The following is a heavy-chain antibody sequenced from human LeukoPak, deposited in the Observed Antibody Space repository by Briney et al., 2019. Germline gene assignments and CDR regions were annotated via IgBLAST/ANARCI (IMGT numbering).Heavy chain of an antibody. D-gene: IGHD4-17*01. J-gene: IGHJ4*02. CDR3: ARGHGDYEYDY. V-gene: IGHV4-31*03. CDR2: IYYSGST. Sequence: SEPLSLSCTVSGGSISSGGYYWSWIRQHPGKGLEWIGYIYYSGSTYYNPSLKSRVTISVDTSKNQFSLKLSSVTAADTAVYYCARGHGDYEYDYWGQGTLVTVSS. CDR1: GGSISSGGYY.